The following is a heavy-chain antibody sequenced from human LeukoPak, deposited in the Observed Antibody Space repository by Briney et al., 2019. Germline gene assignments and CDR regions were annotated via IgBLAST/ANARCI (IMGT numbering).Heavy chain of an antibody. D-gene: IGHD1-7*01. V-gene: IGHV4-39*07. CDR1: GGSISSSSYY. Sequence: KTSETLSLTCTVSGGSISSSSYYWGWIRQPPGKGLEWIGSIYYSGSTYYNPSLKSRVTISVDTSKNQFSLKLSSVTAADTAVYYCARVSNWNFYWGQGTLVTVSS. J-gene: IGHJ4*02. CDR3: ARVSNWNFY. CDR2: IYYSGST.